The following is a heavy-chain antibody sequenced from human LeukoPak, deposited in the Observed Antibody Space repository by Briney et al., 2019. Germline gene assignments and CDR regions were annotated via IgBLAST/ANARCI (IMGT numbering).Heavy chain of an antibody. CDR3: ARLSLQYLDY. CDR2: IYTSGST. J-gene: IGHJ4*02. CDR1: GGSISSGSYY. D-gene: IGHD3-22*01. Sequence: ASETLSLTCTVSGGSISSGSYYWSWIRQPAGKGLEWIGRIYTSGSTYYNPSLKSRVTISVDTSKNQFSLKLSSVTAADTAVYYCARLSLQYLDYWGQGTLVTVSS. V-gene: IGHV4-61*02.